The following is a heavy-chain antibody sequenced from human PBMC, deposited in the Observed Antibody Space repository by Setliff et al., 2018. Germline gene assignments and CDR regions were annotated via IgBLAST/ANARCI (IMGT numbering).Heavy chain of an antibody. CDR1: GLTFSDHY. Sequence: GSLRLSCAASGLTFSDHYMDWVRQAPGKGLEWIGEIYHSGSINYNPSLKSRVTISVDTSKNQFSLKLSSVTAADTAVYFCARDDPNHYDVSGYSVGYFDYWGLGTPVTVSS. D-gene: IGHD3-22*01. J-gene: IGHJ4*02. V-gene: IGHV4-34*01. CDR2: IYHSGSI. CDR3: ARDDPNHYDVSGYSVGYFDY.